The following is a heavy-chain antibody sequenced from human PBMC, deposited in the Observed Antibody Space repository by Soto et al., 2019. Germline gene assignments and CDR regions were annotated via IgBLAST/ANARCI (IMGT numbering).Heavy chain of an antibody. D-gene: IGHD2-21*02. V-gene: IGHV4-39*01. CDR1: GESISSSSYY. CDR3: ARQRTTVVTQAYFDH. J-gene: IGHJ4*02. CDR2: IYYSGRT. Sequence: PSETLSLICIVSGESISSSSYYWGWIRQPPGKGLEWIGSIYYSGRTYYNPSFKSRVTISIDTSKNQFSLKLSYVTATDTAVYYCARQRTTVVTQAYFDHWGQGALVT.